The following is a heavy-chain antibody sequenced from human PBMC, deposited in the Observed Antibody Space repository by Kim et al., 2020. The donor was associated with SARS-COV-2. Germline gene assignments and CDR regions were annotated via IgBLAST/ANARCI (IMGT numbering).Heavy chain of an antibody. D-gene: IGHD6-19*01. J-gene: IGHJ2*01. CDR2: IYYSGST. CDR1: GGSISSYY. Sequence: SETLSLTCTVSGGSISSYYWSWIRQPPGKGLEWIGYIYYSGSTNYNPSLKSRVTISVDTSKNQFSLKLSSVTAADTAVYYCARSYSSELPKGLYWYFDLWGRGTLVTVSS. CDR3: ARSYSSELPKGLYWYFDL. V-gene: IGHV4-59*01.